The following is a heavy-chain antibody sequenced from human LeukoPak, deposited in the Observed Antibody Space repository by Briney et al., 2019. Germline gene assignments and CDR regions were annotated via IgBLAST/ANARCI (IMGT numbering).Heavy chain of an antibody. V-gene: IGHV4-34*01. CDR1: GGSFSGYY. CDR3: ARWGYGSGDSRGFDP. D-gene: IGHD3-10*01. Sequence: PSETLSLTCAVYGGSFSGYYWSWIRQPPGKGLEWIGEINRSGSTKYNPSLKSRVTISIDTSKTQFSLKLSSVTAADTAVYYCARWGYGSGDSRGFDPWGQGILVTVSS. J-gene: IGHJ5*02. CDR2: INRSGST.